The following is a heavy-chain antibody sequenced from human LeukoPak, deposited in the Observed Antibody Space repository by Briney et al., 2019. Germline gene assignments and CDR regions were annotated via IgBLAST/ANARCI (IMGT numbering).Heavy chain of an antibody. J-gene: IGHJ4*02. CDR1: GFTFSSYS. V-gene: IGHV3-21*01. D-gene: IGHD1-26*01. CDR2: ISSSSSYI. Sequence: GGSLRLSCAASGFTFSSYSMNWDRQAPGKGLEWVSSISSSSSYIYYADSVKGRFTISRDNAKNSLYLQMNSLRAEDTAVYYCARGLVGATSPAYFDYWGQGTLVTVSS. CDR3: ARGLVGATSPAYFDY.